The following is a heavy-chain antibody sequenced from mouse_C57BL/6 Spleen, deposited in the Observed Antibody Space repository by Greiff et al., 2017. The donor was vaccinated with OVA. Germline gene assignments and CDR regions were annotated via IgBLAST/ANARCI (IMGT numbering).Heavy chain of an antibody. CDR1: GYTFTDYY. CDR3: ASPSYYSGYFDV. D-gene: IGHD2-12*01. V-gene: IGHV1-26*01. Sequence: VQLQQSGPELVKPGASVKISCKASGYTFTDYYMNWVKQSHGKSLEWIGDINPNNGGTSYNQKFKGKATLTVDKSSSTAYMELRSLTSEDSAVYYCASPSYYSGYFDVWGTGTTVTVSS. CDR2: INPNNGGT. J-gene: IGHJ1*03.